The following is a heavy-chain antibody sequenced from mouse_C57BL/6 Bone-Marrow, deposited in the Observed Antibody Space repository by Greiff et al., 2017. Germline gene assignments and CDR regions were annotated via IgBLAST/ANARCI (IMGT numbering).Heavy chain of an antibody. CDR2: INPSSGYT. D-gene: IGHD1-1*01. V-gene: IGHV1-7*01. J-gene: IGHJ2*01. CDR3: ARERVEFYYYGSGDY. CDR1: GYTFTSYW. Sequence: VQLQQSGAELAKPGASVKLSCKASGYTFTSYWMHWVKQRPGQGLEWIGYINPSSGYTKYNQKFKDKATLTADKSSSTAYLQLSSLTYEDSAVYYCARERVEFYYYGSGDYWGQGTTLTVSS.